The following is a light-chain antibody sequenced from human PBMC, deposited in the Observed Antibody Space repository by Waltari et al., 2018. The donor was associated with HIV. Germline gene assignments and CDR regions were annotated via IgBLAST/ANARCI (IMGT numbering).Light chain of an antibody. J-gene: IGLJ2*01. Sequence: QSVLTQPPSASGTPGQRVTISCSGSSSNIGSNTVTWYKQFPGSAPKLLIYSNNQRPSGVPDRFSGSKSGTSASLAISGLQSEDEADYYCAAWDDGLVGRVFGGGTKLTVL. CDR2: SNN. V-gene: IGLV1-44*01. CDR1: SSNIGSNT. CDR3: AAWDDGLVGRV.